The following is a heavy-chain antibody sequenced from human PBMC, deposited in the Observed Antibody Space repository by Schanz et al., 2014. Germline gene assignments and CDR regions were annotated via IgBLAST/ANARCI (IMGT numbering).Heavy chain of an antibody. CDR1: GGTFRSYT. CDR2: ITPTLGKV. V-gene: IGHV1-69*09. Sequence: QVQLVQSGAEVKKPGSSVKVSCKASGGTFRSYTVSWVRQAPGQGLEWMGRITPTLGKVDYAQKFQGRVPITADISTSPAYMELISLTSEDTAVYYCARDPQYYYGSGRGYWGQGTLVTVST. D-gene: IGHD3-10*01. CDR3: ARDPQYYYGSGRGY. J-gene: IGHJ4*02.